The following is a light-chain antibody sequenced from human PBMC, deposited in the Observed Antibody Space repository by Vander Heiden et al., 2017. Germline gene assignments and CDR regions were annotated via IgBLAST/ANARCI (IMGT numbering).Light chain of an antibody. Sequence: SYELTQPPPVSVSPGQTASITCSGDKLGDKYACWYQQKPGPSPVLVIYQDSKRPSGIPERFSGSNSGNTSTLTISGTQAMDEADYYCQAWDSSTAVVFGGGTKLTGL. J-gene: IGLJ2*01. CDR3: QAWDSSTAVV. CDR2: QDS. CDR1: KLGDKY. V-gene: IGLV3-1*01.